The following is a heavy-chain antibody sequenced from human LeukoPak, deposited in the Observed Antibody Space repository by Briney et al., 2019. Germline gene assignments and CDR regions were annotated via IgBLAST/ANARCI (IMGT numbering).Heavy chain of an antibody. D-gene: IGHD3-10*01. Sequence: GGSLRLSCAASGFTFSNYAMHWVRQAPGQGLECVAFISYDGSERYYAGSAKGRFTISRDNSENTLYLQMNSLRAEDTALYYCTSELRDIRFDFDYWGQGALVTVSS. V-gene: IGHV3-30*04. CDR1: GFTFSNYA. CDR2: ISYDGSER. J-gene: IGHJ4*02. CDR3: TSELRDIRFDFDY.